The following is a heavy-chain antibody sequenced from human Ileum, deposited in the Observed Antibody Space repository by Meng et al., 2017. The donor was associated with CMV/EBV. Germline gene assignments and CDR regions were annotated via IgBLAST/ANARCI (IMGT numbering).Heavy chain of an antibody. J-gene: IGHJ5*02. V-gene: IGHV1-18*01. Sequence: SGYNFTSYGISWVRQAPGQGLEWMGWISAYNGNTNYAQKLQGRVTMTTDTSTSTAYMELRSLRSDDTAVYYCARSGFWSGTQNWFDPWGQGTLVTVSS. CDR3: ARSGFWSGTQNWFDP. D-gene: IGHD3-3*01. CDR1: GYNFTSYG. CDR2: ISAYNGNT.